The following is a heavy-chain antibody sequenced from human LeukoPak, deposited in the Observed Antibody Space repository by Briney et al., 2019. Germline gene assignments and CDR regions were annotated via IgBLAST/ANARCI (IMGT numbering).Heavy chain of an antibody. V-gene: IGHV1-58*02. CDR1: GFTFTSSA. CDR3: SGDSYGPDYYDSSGYSY. D-gene: IGHD3-22*01. J-gene: IGHJ4*02. Sequence: ASVKVSCKASGFTFTSSAMQWVRQARGQRLEWIGWIVVGSGNTNYAQKFQERVTITRDMSTSTAYMELSSLRAEDTAVYYCSGDSYGPDYYDSSGYSYWGQGTLVTVSS. CDR2: IVVGSGNT.